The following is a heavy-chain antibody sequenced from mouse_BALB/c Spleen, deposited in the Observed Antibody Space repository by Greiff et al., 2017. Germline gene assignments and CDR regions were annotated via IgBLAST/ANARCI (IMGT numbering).Heavy chain of an antibody. CDR3: ARGPLYYGSSPYFDY. V-gene: IGHV5-6-5*01. CDR1: GFTFSSYA. Sequence: VQLKESGGGLVKPGGSLKLSCAASGFTFSSYAMSWVRQTPEKRLEWVASISSGGSTYYPDSVKGRFTISRDNARNILYLQMSSLRSEDTAMYYCARGPLYYGSSPYFDYWGQGTTLTVSS. D-gene: IGHD1-1*01. J-gene: IGHJ2*01. CDR2: ISSGGST.